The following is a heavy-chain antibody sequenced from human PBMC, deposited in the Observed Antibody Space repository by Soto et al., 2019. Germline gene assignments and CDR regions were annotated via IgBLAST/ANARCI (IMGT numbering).Heavy chain of an antibody. Sequence: SETLSLTCTVSGGSVSSGSYYWNWIRQPPGKGLEWIGYVYYTGSTNYNPSLKSRVTISVDTSKNSLYLQMNSLKTEDTAVYFCAREWRPSGRIPSDAFDIWGQGTMVTVSS. CDR3: AREWRPSGRIPSDAFDI. CDR2: VYYTGST. CDR1: GGSVSSGSYY. D-gene: IGHD3-10*01. J-gene: IGHJ3*02. V-gene: IGHV4-61*01.